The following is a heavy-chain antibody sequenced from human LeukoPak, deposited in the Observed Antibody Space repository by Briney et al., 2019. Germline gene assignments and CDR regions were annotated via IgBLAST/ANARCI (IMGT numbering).Heavy chain of an antibody. CDR1: GGSISSYY. J-gene: IGHJ4*02. Sequence: SETLSLTCTVSGGSISSYYWSWIRQPPGKGLEWIGYIYYSGSTNYNPSLKSRVTISVDTSKNQFSLKLSSVTAADTAVYYCARGPAKPVSNDSSGYYSYYFDYWGQGTLVTVSS. CDR3: ARGPAKPVSNDSSGYYSYYFDY. V-gene: IGHV4-59*08. D-gene: IGHD3-22*01. CDR2: IYYSGST.